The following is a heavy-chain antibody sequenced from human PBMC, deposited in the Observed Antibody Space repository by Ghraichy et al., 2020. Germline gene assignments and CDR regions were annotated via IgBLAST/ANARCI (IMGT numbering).Heavy chain of an antibody. Sequence: GSLRLSCADSGFTFSSYAMSWLRQAPGKGLEWVSAISGSGGSTYYADSVKGRFTISRDNSKNTLYLQMNSLRAEDTAVYYCAKDRSYDILTGYRGPKNYWGQVTLVTVSS. J-gene: IGHJ4*02. V-gene: IGHV3-23*01. CDR1: GFTFSSYA. CDR2: ISGSGGST. D-gene: IGHD3-9*01. CDR3: AKDRSYDILTGYRGPKNY.